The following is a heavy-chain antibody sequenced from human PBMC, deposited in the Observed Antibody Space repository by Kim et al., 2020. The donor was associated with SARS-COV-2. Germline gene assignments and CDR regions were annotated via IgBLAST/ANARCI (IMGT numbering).Heavy chain of an antibody. V-gene: IGHV4-39*01. D-gene: IGHD3-22*01. CDR2: IYYSGST. Sequence: SETLSRTCTVSGGSISSSSYYWGWIRQPPGKGLEWIGSIYYSGSTYYNPSLKSRVTISVDTSKNQFSLKLSSVSAEDTAVYYCASHPSITLIVIGWYFDPWGRGTLVTDSS. J-gene: IGHJ2*01. CDR3: ASHPSITLIVIGWYFDP. CDR1: GGSISSSSYY.